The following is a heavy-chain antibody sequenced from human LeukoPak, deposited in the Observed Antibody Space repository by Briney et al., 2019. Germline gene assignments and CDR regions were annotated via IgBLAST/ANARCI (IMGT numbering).Heavy chain of an antibody. J-gene: IGHJ3*02. D-gene: IGHD1-26*01. CDR3: ARDGKLVGAIRSDAFDI. CDR1: GGSISSGDYY. V-gene: IGHV4-30-4*08. Sequence: SQTLPLTCTVSGGSISSGDYYWSWIRQPPGKGLEWIGYIYYSGSTYYNPSLKSRVTISVDTSKNQFSLKLSSVTAADTAVYYCARDGKLVGAIRSDAFDIWGQGTMVTVSS. CDR2: IYYSGST.